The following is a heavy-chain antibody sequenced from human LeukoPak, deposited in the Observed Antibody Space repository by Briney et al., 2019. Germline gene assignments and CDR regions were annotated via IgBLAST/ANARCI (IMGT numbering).Heavy chain of an antibody. CDR1: GFSFSSSW. V-gene: IGHV3-74*01. Sequence: GALRLSRAASGFSFSSSWMHWVRQVPGKGLEWVSRINDDETSTTYAESVKGRFTISRDNAKNTLFLQMNSLRAEDTAVYYCATTGSGSYYDYWGQGTLVTVSS. CDR3: ATTGSGSYYDY. J-gene: IGHJ4*02. D-gene: IGHD1-26*01. CDR2: INDDETST.